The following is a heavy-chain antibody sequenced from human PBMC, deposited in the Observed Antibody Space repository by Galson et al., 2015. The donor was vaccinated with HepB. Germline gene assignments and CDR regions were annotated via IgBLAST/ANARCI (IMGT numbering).Heavy chain of an antibody. V-gene: IGHV3-30*04. D-gene: IGHD3-3*01. CDR2: ISYEGRNK. Sequence: SLRLSCAVSGFTFSSYTMHWVRQAPGKGLEWVAVISYEGRNKYYADSVKGRFTISRDNSKKTLYVQMTSLRSEDTAVYYCARGPRNTIFWCVYADAWGQGTVDTVSS. CDR3: ARGPRNTIFWCVYADA. CDR1: GFTFSSYT. J-gene: IGHJ5*02.